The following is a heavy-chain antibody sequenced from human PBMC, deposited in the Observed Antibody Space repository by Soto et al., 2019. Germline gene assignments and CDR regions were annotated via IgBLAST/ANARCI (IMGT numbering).Heavy chain of an antibody. J-gene: IGHJ5*02. CDR3: ARDTYSGYDFGL. Sequence: QVQLRESGPGLVKPSQTLSLTCSVSGASVAGGSYYWSWVRQPPGKGLEWIGYIPSRGRPFYNPSLTSRGTISADTPKNQLSLKLTSMTAADTAVYYCARDTYSGYDFGLWGQGTLVTVSS. CDR1: GASVAGGSYY. V-gene: IGHV4-30-4*01. D-gene: IGHD5-12*01. CDR2: IPSRGRP.